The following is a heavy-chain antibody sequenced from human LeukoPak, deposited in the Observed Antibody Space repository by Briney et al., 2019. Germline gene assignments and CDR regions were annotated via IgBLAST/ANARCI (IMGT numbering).Heavy chain of an antibody. Sequence: PSETLSLTCAVYGGSFSGYYWSWIRQPPGKGLEWIGEINHSGSTNYNPSLKSLVTISVDTSKNQFSLKLSSVTAADTAVYYCARGSLLYYYDSSGYSDYWGQGTLVTVSS. CDR1: GGSFSGYY. D-gene: IGHD3-22*01. CDR2: INHSGST. CDR3: ARGSLLYYYDSSGYSDY. V-gene: IGHV4-34*01. J-gene: IGHJ4*02.